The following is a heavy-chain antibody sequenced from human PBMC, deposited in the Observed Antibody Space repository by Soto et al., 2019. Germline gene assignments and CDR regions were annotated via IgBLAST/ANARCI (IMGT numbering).Heavy chain of an antibody. Sequence: SEALSVTCAVSGGAFRGYFWSWIRQSPDKGLKWIGEISGSGSNYYNPSFKSRLTISVDTSKSQISLTLTSVTAADSAVYYCQGGDFWGQGTQVSVS. J-gene: IGHJ4*02. CDR1: GGAFRGYF. D-gene: IGHD3-16*01. V-gene: IGHV4-34*01. CDR2: ISGSGSN. CDR3: QGGDF.